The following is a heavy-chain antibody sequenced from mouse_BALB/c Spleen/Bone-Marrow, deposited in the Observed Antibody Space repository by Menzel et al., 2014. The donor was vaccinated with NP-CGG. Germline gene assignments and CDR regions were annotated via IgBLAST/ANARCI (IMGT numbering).Heavy chain of an antibody. J-gene: IGHJ3*01. CDR1: GYTFTSYT. D-gene: IGHD2-14*01. Sequence: QVQLQQSGAELARPGASVKMSCKASGYTFTSYTMHWVKQRPGQGLEWIGYINPSSGYTNYNQKFKDKATLTADKSSSPACMQLSSLTSEDSAVYYWARAAYYRYDGGAWFAYWGQGTLVTVSA. CDR3: ARAAYYRYDGGAWFAY. V-gene: IGHV1-4*01. CDR2: INPSSGYT.